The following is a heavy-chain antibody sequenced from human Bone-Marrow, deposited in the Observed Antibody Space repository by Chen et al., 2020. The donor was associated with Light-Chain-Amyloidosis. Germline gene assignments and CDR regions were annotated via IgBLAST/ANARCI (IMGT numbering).Heavy chain of an antibody. Sequence: QPQLQESGPGLVKPSETLSLTCTVSGDSISTDVYYWAWVRQPPGKELEWIGSIYSIGNTYYSPSFERRVLMSVDTAKNRFSLKLRSVTAADTAVYYCARHHFRAADLFDLWGQGALVTVSS. V-gene: IGHV4-39*01. D-gene: IGHD6-25*01. CDR1: GDSISTDVYY. CDR3: ARHHFRAADLFDL. CDR2: IYSIGNT. J-gene: IGHJ4*02.